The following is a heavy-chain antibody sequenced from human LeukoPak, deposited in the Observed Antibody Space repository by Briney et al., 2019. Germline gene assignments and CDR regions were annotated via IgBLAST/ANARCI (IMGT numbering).Heavy chain of an antibody. J-gene: IGHJ4*02. V-gene: IGHV4-30-4*08. CDR2: IYYTGST. CDR1: GGSISTGDYY. CDR3: ARGDFAYYFDY. Sequence: PSETLSLTCTVSGGSISTGDYYWRWIRQPPGKGLEWIGYIYYTGSTYYNLSLKSRVTISVDTSKNQFSLKLSSVTAADTAVYYCARGDFAYYFDYWGQGTLVTVSS.